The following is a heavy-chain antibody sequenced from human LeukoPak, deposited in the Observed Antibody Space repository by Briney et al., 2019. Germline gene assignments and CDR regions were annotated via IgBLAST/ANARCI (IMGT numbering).Heavy chain of an antibody. CDR3: ARVAEDTAMSNFDY. Sequence: SVKVSCKASGGTFSSYAISWVRQAPGQGLEWMGGIIPIFGTANYAQKFQGRVTITADESTSTAYMELSSLRSEDTAVYYCARVAEDTAMSNFDYWGQGTLVTLSS. V-gene: IGHV1-69*13. J-gene: IGHJ4*02. CDR2: IIPIFGTA. CDR1: GGTFSSYA. D-gene: IGHD5-18*01.